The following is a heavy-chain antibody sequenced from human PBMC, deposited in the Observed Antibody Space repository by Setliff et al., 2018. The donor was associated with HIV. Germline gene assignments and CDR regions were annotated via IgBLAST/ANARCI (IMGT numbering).Heavy chain of an antibody. CDR1: GLIFSSYE. CDR3: AAVPWGHSSLIIDH. D-gene: IGHD3-16*01. Sequence: PGGSLRLSCAASGLIFSSYEMNWVRQAPGKGLEWISFIGGHGSLIHYADSVKGRFTISRDNAKNSVYLQMHSLRVEDTAVYYCAAVPWGHSSLIIDHWGQGTPVTVSS. J-gene: IGHJ4*02. V-gene: IGHV3-48*03. CDR2: IGGHGSLI.